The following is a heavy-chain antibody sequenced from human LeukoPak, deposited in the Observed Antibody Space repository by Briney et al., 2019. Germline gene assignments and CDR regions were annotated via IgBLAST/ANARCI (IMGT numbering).Heavy chain of an antibody. CDR3: AKDGWYYDSSGLGASDI. D-gene: IGHD3-22*01. CDR2: ISGSGGRT. J-gene: IGHJ3*02. Sequence: GGSLRLSCAASGFTFSSYAMSWVRQAPGKGLEWVSTISGSGGRTYYADSVKGRFTTSRDNSKNTLYLQMDSLRADDTAVYYCAKDGWYYDSSGLGASDIWGQGTMVTVSS. CDR1: GFTFSSYA. V-gene: IGHV3-23*01.